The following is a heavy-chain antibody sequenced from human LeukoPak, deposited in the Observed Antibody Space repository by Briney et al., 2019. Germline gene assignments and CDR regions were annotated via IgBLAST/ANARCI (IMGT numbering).Heavy chain of an antibody. CDR2: IQNSGST. CDR1: GGSISDFY. V-gene: IGHV4-59*01. J-gene: IGHJ6*03. CDR3: ASLAVPFGWYGGSYYWYMDV. D-gene: IGHD6-19*01. Sequence: SETLSLTCTVSGGSISDFYWSWIRQSPQRGLEFIGYIQNSGSTEYNPSLKSRVTISVDTSKNQSSLKLKPVTAADTAVYYCASLAVPFGWYGGSYYWYMDVWGKGTTVTVSS.